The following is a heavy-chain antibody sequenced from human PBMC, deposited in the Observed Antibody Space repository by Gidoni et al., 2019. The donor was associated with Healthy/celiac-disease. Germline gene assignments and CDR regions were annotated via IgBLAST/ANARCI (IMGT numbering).Heavy chain of an antibody. J-gene: IGHJ6*02. CDR3: ARQEGYRVVVAAPLYYYGMDV. D-gene: IGHD2-15*01. Sequence: GWIRQPPGKGLEWIGSIYYSGSTYYNPSLKSRVTISVDTSKNQFSLKLSSVTAADTAVYYCARQEGYRVVVAAPLYYYGMDVWGQGTTVTVSS. V-gene: IGHV4-39*01. CDR2: IYYSGST.